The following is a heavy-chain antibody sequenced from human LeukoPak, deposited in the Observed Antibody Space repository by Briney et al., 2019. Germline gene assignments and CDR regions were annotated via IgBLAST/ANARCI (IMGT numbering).Heavy chain of an antibody. CDR1: GFTFSSYW. D-gene: IGHD5-12*01. J-gene: IGHJ6*02. CDR2: IRREGSEK. CDR3: VRVSRSTGYDIIDV. Sequence: GGSLRLSCAASGFTFSSYWMGWVRQAPGQGLEWVANIRREGSEKNYADSVKGRFTTSRDNAKNSLYLQMSSLRAEDTAVYYCVRVSRSTGYDIIDVWGQGTTVTVSS. V-gene: IGHV3-7*01.